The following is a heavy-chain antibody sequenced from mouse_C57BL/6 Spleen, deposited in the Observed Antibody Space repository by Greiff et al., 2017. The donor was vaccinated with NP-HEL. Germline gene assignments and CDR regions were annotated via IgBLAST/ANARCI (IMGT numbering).Heavy chain of an antibody. CDR3: ARPFAY. CDR2: ISSGSSTI. Sequence: DVKLQESGGGLVKPGGSLKLSCAASGFTFSDYGMHWVRQAPEKGLEWVAYISSGSSTIYYADTVKGRFTISRDNAKNTLFLQMTSLGYEDTALYYCARPFAYWGQGTLVTVSA. CDR1: GFTFSDYG. V-gene: IGHV5-17*01. J-gene: IGHJ3*01.